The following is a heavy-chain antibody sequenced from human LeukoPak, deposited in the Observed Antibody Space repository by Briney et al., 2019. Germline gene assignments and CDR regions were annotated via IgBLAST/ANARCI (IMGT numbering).Heavy chain of an antibody. CDR3: ARATPDYYGMDV. V-gene: IGHV4-39*01. Sequence: SETLSLTCTVSGGSISSSSYYWGWIRQPPGKGLEWIGSIYYSGSTYYNPSLKSRVTISVDTSTNQFSLKLSSVTAADTAVYYCARATPDYYGMDVWGQGTTVTVSS. CDR2: IYYSGST. CDR1: GGSISSSSYY. D-gene: IGHD1-26*01. J-gene: IGHJ6*02.